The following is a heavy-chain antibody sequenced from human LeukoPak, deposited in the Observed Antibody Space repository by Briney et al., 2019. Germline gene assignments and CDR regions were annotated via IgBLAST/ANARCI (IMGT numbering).Heavy chain of an antibody. CDR2: IYYSGST. D-gene: IGHD6-13*01. CDR3: ARDRKQQLAKYYYYYMDV. V-gene: IGHV4-59*12. Sequence: SETLSLTCTVSGGSISSYYWSWIRQPPGKGLEWIGYIYYSGSTNYNPSLKSRVTISVDTSKNQFSLKLSSVTAADTAVYYCARDRKQQLAKYYYYYMDVWGKGTTVTVSS. CDR1: GGSISSYY. J-gene: IGHJ6*03.